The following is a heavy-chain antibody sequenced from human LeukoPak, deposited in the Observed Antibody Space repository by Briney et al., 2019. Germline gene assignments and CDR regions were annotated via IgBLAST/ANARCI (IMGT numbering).Heavy chain of an antibody. D-gene: IGHD2-2*01. J-gene: IGHJ6*03. Sequence: EPSETLSLTCTVSGGSISSYYWSWIRQPAGKGLEWIGRIYTSGSTNYNPSLKSRVTMSVDTSKNQFSLKLSSVTAADTAVYYCAREPTYCSSTSCPIYYYYYMDVWGKGTTVTVSS. CDR3: AREPTYCSSTSCPIYYYYYMDV. V-gene: IGHV4-4*07. CDR2: IYTSGST. CDR1: GGSISSYY.